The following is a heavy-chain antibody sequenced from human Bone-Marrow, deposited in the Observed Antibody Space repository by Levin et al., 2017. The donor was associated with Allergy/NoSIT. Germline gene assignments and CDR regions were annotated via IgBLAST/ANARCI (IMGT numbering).Heavy chain of an antibody. CDR1: TSTFNTYV. D-gene: IGHD3-16*01. V-gene: IGHV3-23*01. CDR2: ISGSGGTT. Sequence: PGGSLRLSCAASTSTFNTYVMNWVRQAPGKGLEWVSSISGSGGTTHYADSVKGRFTISRDNSKTTLYMQMNSLRAEDTAVYYCAQGRIGAHYFGMDVWGQGTTVTVSS. J-gene: IGHJ6*02. CDR3: AQGRIGAHYFGMDV.